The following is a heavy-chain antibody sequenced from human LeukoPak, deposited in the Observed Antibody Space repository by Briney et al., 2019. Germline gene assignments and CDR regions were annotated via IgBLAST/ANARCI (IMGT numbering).Heavy chain of an antibody. Sequence: GVSLRLSCAASGFTFSSFAMSWVRQAPGKGLEWVSYISSSGSTIYYADSVKGRFTISRDNAKNSLYLQMNSLRAEDTAVYYCARAREVTPPLVLRYFDWYAGFDPWGQGTLVTVSS. CDR2: ISSSGSTI. CDR3: ARAREVTPPLVLRYFDWYAGFDP. D-gene: IGHD3-9*01. V-gene: IGHV3-48*04. CDR1: GFTFSSFA. J-gene: IGHJ5*02.